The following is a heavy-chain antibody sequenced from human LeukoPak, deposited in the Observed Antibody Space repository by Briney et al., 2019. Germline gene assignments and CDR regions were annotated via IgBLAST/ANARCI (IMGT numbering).Heavy chain of an antibody. J-gene: IGHJ5*01. D-gene: IGHD3-9*01. CDR2: INHSGST. V-gene: IGHV4-34*01. CDR3: ARGQYNYDILTGYPKRYNWFDS. Sequence: PSETLSLTCAVYGGSFSGYYWSWIRQPPGKGLEWIGEINHSGSTNYNPSLKSRVTISVDTSKNQFSLKLSSVTAADRAVYYCARGQYNYDILTGYPKRYNWFDSWGQGTLVTVSS. CDR1: GGSFSGYY.